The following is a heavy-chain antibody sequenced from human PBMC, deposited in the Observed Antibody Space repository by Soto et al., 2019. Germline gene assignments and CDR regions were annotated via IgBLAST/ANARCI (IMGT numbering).Heavy chain of an antibody. D-gene: IGHD3-3*01. J-gene: IGHJ3*02. Sequence: GGSLRLSCAASGFTFSSYAMHWVRQAPGKGLEWVAVISYDGSNKYYADSVKGRFTISRDNSKNTLYLQMNSLRAEDTAVYYCARALCVRGYYIHDAFDIWGQGQMVTVS. CDR3: ARALCVRGYYIHDAFDI. CDR1: GFTFSSYA. CDR2: ISYDGSNK. V-gene: IGHV3-30-3*01.